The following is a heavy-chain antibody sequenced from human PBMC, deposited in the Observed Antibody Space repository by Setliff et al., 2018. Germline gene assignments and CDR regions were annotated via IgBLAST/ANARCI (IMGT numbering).Heavy chain of an antibody. J-gene: IGHJ4*02. CDR2: TSYDGSNK. D-gene: IGHD3-22*01. CDR1: GFTFSSYP. Sequence: GSLRLSCAASGFTFSSYPMHWVRQAPGKGLEWVAVTSYDGSNKYYADFVKGRFTISRDNSKNTLYLQMNSLRVEDTAVYYCAKDTYYYDSSGYYVFDYWGQGTLVTVSS. V-gene: IGHV3-30*07. CDR3: AKDTYYYDSSGYYVFDY.